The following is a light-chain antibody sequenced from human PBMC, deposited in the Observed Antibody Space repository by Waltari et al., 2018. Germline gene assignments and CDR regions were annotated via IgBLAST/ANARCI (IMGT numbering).Light chain of an antibody. Sequence: DIQMTQYPSTLSASPGDSVTITCRASQTVETWLAWYQQKPGRPPKFLIHKASTLETGVPSRFRGSGSGTEFTLTINGLQVDDFATYYCQQYNFDPWTFGQGTRVEIK. V-gene: IGKV1-5*03. CDR3: QQYNFDPWT. CDR1: QTVETW. CDR2: KAS. J-gene: IGKJ1*01.